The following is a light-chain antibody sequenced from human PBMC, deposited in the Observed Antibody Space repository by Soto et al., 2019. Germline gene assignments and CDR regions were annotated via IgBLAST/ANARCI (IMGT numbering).Light chain of an antibody. CDR1: QSVSSSY. Sequence: EIVLTQSPGTLSLSPGERATLSCRASQSVSSSYLAWYQQKPGQAPRLLIYGASSRATGIPDRFSGSGYGTDFTLTISRLEPEEFAVYYFQQYGSSPQDTFGQGTKLEI. J-gene: IGKJ2*01. CDR3: QQYGSSPQDT. CDR2: GAS. V-gene: IGKV3-20*01.